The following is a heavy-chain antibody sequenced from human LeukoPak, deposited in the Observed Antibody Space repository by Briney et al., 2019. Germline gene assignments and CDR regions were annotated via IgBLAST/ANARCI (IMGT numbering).Heavy chain of an antibody. CDR1: GFTFSSYW. J-gene: IGHJ4*02. CDR3: ARDRTRPISGAPDY. Sequence: GGSLRLFCAVSGFTFSSYWMHWVRQAPGKGLVWVSRINSDGSSTSYADSVKGRFTISRDNAKNTLYLQMNSLRAEDTAVYYCARDRTRPISGAPDYWGQGTLVTVSS. CDR2: INSDGSST. V-gene: IGHV3-74*01. D-gene: IGHD2-8*01.